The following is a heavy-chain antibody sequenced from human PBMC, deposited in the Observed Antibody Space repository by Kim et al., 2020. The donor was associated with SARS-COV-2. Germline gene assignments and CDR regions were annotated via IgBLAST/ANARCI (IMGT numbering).Heavy chain of an antibody. Sequence: GESLKISCKGSGYSFTSYWIGWVRQMPGKGLEWMGIIYPGDSDTRYSPSFQGQVTISADKSISTAYLQWSSLKASDTAMYYCARLPNYYDSSGYYYFDYWGQGTLVTVSS. J-gene: IGHJ4*02. CDR1: GYSFTSYW. CDR2: IYPGDSDT. V-gene: IGHV5-51*01. CDR3: ARLPNYYDSSGYYYFDY. D-gene: IGHD3-22*01.